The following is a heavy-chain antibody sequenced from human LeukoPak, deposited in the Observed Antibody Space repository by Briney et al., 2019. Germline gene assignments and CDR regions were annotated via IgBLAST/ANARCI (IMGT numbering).Heavy chain of an antibody. V-gene: IGHV1-2*06. D-gene: IGHD3-22*01. CDR1: GDTFTGYY. Sequence: ASVKVSCKASGDTFTGYYMHWLRQAPGQGLEWMGRINPNSGGTNYAQKFQGRVTITADKSTSTAYMELSSLRSEDTAVYYCARVNYYDSSGYYYASPSDYWGQGTLVTVSS. J-gene: IGHJ4*02. CDR3: ARVNYYDSSGYYYASPSDY. CDR2: INPNSGGT.